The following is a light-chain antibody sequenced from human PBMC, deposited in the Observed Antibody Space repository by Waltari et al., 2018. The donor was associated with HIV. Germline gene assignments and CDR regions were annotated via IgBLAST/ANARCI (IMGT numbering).Light chain of an antibody. Sequence: QSVLTQWPSAYGTPGHWVTISCSGGSSNIGSSTVSWYQQLPGTAPKLLIFNYNQRPSGVPSRFTGSKSGTSPSLAISGLQSEDEADYYCAAWDDGLNGLWVFGAGTKVTVL. CDR1: SSNIGSST. CDR3: AAWDDGLNGLWV. J-gene: IGLJ3*02. CDR2: NYN. V-gene: IGLV1-44*01.